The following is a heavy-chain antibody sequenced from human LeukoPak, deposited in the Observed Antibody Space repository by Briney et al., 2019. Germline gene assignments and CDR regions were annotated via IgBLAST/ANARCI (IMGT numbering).Heavy chain of an antibody. CDR3: ARRSGYSYGTMYYFDY. CDR1: GGSISSSSYY. CDR2: IYYSGST. V-gene: IGHV4-39*01. Sequence: PSETLSLTCTVSGGSISSSSYYWGWIRQPPGKGLEWIGSIYYSGSTYYNPSLKSRVTISVDTSKNQFSLKLSSVAAADTAVYYCARRSGYSYGTMYYFDYWGQGTLVTVSS. J-gene: IGHJ4*02. D-gene: IGHD5-18*01.